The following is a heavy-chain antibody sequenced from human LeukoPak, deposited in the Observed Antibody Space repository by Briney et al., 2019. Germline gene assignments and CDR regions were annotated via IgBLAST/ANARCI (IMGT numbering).Heavy chain of an antibody. CDR1: GGSISSYY. Sequence: PSETLSLTCTVSGGSISSYYWSWIRQPPGKGLEWIGYIYYSGSTNYNPSLKSRVTISVDTSKNQFSLKLSSVTAADTAVYYRARDDYGDYVYWGQGTLVTVSS. D-gene: IGHD4-17*01. CDR2: IYYSGST. J-gene: IGHJ4*02. V-gene: IGHV4-59*01. CDR3: ARDDYGDYVY.